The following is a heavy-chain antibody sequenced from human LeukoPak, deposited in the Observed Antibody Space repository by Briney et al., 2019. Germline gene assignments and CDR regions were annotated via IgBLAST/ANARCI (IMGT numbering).Heavy chain of an antibody. V-gene: IGHV1-69*13. J-gene: IGHJ3*02. D-gene: IGHD5-24*01. CDR2: IIPIFCTA. CDR1: GGTFSSYA. CDR3: ARDSEMATMLHI. Sequence: SVKVSCKPSGGTFSSYAISWVRQAPGQGLEWMGGIIPIFCTANYAQKFQGRVTITADESTSTAYMELSSLRSEDTAVYYCARDSEMATMLHIWGQGTMVTVSS.